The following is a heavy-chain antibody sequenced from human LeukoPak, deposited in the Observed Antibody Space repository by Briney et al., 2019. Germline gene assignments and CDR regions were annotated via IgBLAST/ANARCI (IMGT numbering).Heavy chain of an antibody. CDR2: ISPGDSDT. J-gene: IGHJ3*02. V-gene: IGHV5-51*01. CDR3: SRHDGGGGSSYDFDI. CDR1: GYKFTDYW. Sequence: GESLKISCKASGYKFTDYWIVWVRQMPGQGLECMGIISPGDSDTRYRPSFQGQVTISADKSINTAYLQWSSLKASDTAMYYCSRHDGGGGSSYDFDIWGQGTMVTVSS. D-gene: IGHD6-13*01.